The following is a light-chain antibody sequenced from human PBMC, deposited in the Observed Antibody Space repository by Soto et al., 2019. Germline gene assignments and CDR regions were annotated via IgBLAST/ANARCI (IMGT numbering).Light chain of an antibody. CDR3: CSYVSSKTYV. CDR2: EVS. Sequence: QSVLTQPASVSGSPGQSITISCTGTRTDVGGYNFVSWYQQHPGKAPKLIIYEVSNRPSGVSNRFAGSKSDNTASLTISGLQAEDEADYYCCSYVSSKTYVFGTGTTVTGL. J-gene: IGLJ1*01. V-gene: IGLV2-14*01. CDR1: RTDVGGYNF.